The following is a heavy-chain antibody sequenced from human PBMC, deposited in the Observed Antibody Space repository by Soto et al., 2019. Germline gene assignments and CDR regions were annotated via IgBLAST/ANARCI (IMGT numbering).Heavy chain of an antibody. CDR3: ARTHSQPQDFDY. CDR1: GYTFTSYG. Sequence: QVQLVQSGAEVKKPGASVKVSCKASGYTFTSYGITWVRQAPGQGLEWMGWISAYNGNTNYAQKLQGRVTMTTYTSTRTAFMELRSLRTDDTAVYYCARTHSQPQDFDYWGQGTLVTVSS. D-gene: IGHD6-13*01. V-gene: IGHV1-18*01. CDR2: ISAYNGNT. J-gene: IGHJ4*02.